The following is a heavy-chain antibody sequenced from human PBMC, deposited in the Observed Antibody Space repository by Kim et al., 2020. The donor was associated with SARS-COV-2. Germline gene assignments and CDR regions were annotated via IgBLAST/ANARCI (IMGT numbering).Heavy chain of an antibody. J-gene: IGHJ4*02. Sequence: YAQKFQGRVTMNRNTYISTAYMELSSLRSEDTAVYYCARGNVAAAGTFDYWGQGTLVTVSS. D-gene: IGHD6-13*01. V-gene: IGHV1-8*01. CDR3: ARGNVAAAGTFDY.